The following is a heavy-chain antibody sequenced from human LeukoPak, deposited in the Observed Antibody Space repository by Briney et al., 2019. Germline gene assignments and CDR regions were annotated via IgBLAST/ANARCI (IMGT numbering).Heavy chain of an antibody. CDR3: AGTYYDILTGYYTSLPYNY. CDR2: IIPILGIA. CDR1: GGTFSSYA. V-gene: IGHV1-69*04. Sequence: SVKVSCKASGGTFSSYAISWVRQAPGQGLEWMGRIIPILGIANYAQKFQGRVTITADKSTSTAYMELSSLRSEDTAVYYCAGTYYDILTGYYTSLPYNYWGQGTLVTVSS. J-gene: IGHJ4*02. D-gene: IGHD3-9*01.